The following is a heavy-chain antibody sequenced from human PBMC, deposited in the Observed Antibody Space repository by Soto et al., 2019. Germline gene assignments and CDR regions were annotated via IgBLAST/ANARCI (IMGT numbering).Heavy chain of an antibody. CDR3: ASYDCSSTSCYLAEYFQH. D-gene: IGHD2-2*01. Sequence: SETLSLTCAVSSGSISSGNWWSWVRQPPGKGLEWIGEIYHSGSTNYNPSLKSRVTISVDKSKNQFSLKLSSVTAADTAVYYCASYDCSSTSCYLAEYFQHWGQGTLVTVSS. CDR2: IYHSGST. V-gene: IGHV4-4*02. J-gene: IGHJ1*01. CDR1: SGSISSGNW.